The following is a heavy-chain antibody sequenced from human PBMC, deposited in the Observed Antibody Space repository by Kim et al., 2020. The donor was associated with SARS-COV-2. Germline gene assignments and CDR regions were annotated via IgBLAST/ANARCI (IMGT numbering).Heavy chain of an antibody. V-gene: IGHV1-3*01. CDR3: ARANSSGWYPFDY. CDR1: EYTFTSYA. J-gene: IGHJ4*02. D-gene: IGHD6-19*01. Sequence: ASVKVSCMASEYTFTSYAMHWVRQAPGQRLEWMGWINAGDGNTKYSQKFQGRVTITRDTSASTAYMELSSLRSDDTAVYYCARANSSGWYPFDYGCQGTL. CDR2: INAGDGNT.